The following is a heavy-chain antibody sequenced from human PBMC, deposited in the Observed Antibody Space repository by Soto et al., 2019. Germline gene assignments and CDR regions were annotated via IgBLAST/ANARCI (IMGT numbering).Heavy chain of an antibody. CDR1: GYTFTDHY. V-gene: IGHV1-2*02. J-gene: IGHJ6*01. Sequence: ASVKVSCKSSGYTFTDHYIHWVRQAPGAGLEWMGWINPKSGGTNYAQKFQGRVTMTRDTSISTAYLDLSGLSSNDTAMYFCARWGQEYCSGGSGSRNDNSHGMDGWGQGCTV. D-gene: IGHD2-15*01. CDR2: INPKSGGT. CDR3: ARWGQEYCSGGSGSRNDNSHGMDG.